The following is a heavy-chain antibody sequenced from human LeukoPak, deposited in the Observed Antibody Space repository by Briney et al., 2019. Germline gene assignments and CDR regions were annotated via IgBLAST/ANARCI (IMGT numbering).Heavy chain of an antibody. V-gene: IGHV4-30-4*01. CDR2: IYYSGST. Sequence: SQTLSLTCSVSGGSISSGDYYWSWIRQPPGKGLEWIGYIYYSGSTYYNPSLKSRVTISVDTSKNQFSLKLSSVTAADTAVYYCARVGSYYDILTGYYNVRYYFDYWGQGTLVTVSS. D-gene: IGHD3-9*01. CDR3: ARVGSYYDILTGYYNVRYYFDY. CDR1: GGSISSGDYY. J-gene: IGHJ4*02.